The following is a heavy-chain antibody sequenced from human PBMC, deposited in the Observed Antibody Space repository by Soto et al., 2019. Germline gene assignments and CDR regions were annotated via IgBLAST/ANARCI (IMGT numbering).Heavy chain of an antibody. D-gene: IGHD2-21*02. CDR3: ARGGWGREVGWFDP. V-gene: IGHV4-31*03. CDR2: IYYSGST. CDR1: GGSISSGGYY. J-gene: IGHJ5*02. Sequence: QVQLQESGPGLVKPSQTLSLTCTVSGGSISSGGYYWSWIRQHPGKVLEWIGYIYYSGSTYYNPSLKSRVTISVDTSKNQFSLKLSSVTAADTAVYYCARGGWGREVGWFDPWGQGTLVTVSS.